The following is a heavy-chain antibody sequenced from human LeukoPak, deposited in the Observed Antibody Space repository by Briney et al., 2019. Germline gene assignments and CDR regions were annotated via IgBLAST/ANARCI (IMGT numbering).Heavy chain of an antibody. V-gene: IGHV3-21*01. D-gene: IGHD6-13*01. CDR3: ARDRQQQSEVDY. Sequence: PGGSLRLSCAASGFTFSSYSMNWVRQAPGKGLEWVSSISSSSSYIYYADSVKGRFTISRDNAKNSLYLQMNSLRAEDTAVYYCARDRQQQSEVDYWGQGTLVTVSS. J-gene: IGHJ4*02. CDR1: GFTFSSYS. CDR2: ISSSSSYI.